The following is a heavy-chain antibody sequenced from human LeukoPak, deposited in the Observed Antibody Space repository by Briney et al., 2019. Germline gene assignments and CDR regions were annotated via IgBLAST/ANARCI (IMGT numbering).Heavy chain of an antibody. CDR3: ARDSYSYGILHH. CDR2: ISSSGSTK. J-gene: IGHJ1*01. V-gene: IGHV3-48*03. CDR1: GFTFSSYE. Sequence: PGGSLRLSCAASGFTFSSYEMNWVRQGPGKGLEWVSYISSSGSTKYYADSVKGRFTISRDNAKKSLYLQMSSLRAEDTAVYYCARDSYSYGILHHWGQGTLVTVSS. D-gene: IGHD5-18*01.